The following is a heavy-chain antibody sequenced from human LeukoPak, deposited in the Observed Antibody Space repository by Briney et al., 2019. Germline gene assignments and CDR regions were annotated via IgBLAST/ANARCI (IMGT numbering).Heavy chain of an antibody. J-gene: IGHJ6*02. CDR2: ISSSGSTI. Sequence: GGSLRLSCVASGFTFTSDAMSWIRQAPGKGLEWVSYISSSGSTIYYADSVKGRFTISRDNAKNSLYLQMNSLRAEDTAVYYCAREVSVLFYYYGMDVWGQGTTVTVSS. CDR1: GFTFTSDA. D-gene: IGHD6-6*01. CDR3: AREVSVLFYYYGMDV. V-gene: IGHV3-11*01.